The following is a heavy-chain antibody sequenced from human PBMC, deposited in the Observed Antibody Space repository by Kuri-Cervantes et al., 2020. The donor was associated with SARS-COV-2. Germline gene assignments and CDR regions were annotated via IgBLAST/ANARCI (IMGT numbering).Heavy chain of an antibody. CDR3: ARVSYDILTGYYLSPTFDY. V-gene: IGHV4-4*07. J-gene: IGHJ4*02. Sequence: SETLSLTCTVSGGSISSYYWSWIRQPAGKGLEWIGRIYTSGSTNYNPSLKSRVTMSVDTSKNQFSLKLSSVTAADTAVYYCARVSYDILTGYYLSPTFDYWGQGTLVTVSS. D-gene: IGHD3-9*01. CDR1: GGSISSYY. CDR2: IYTSGST.